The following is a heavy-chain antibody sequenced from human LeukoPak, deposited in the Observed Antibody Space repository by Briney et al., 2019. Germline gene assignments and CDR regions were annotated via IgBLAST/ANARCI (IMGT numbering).Heavy chain of an antibody. CDR3: ARFKQQLLFDP. D-gene: IGHD6-13*01. Sequence: SETLSLTCTVSGGSISTYYWSWIRRPPGKGLEWIAYIHASGPTNYNPSLKSRITMSVDTSKNQFSLKLSSVTAADTAVYYCARFKQQLLFDPWGQGTLVTVSS. CDR2: IHASGPT. V-gene: IGHV4-59*13. CDR1: GGSISTYY. J-gene: IGHJ5*02.